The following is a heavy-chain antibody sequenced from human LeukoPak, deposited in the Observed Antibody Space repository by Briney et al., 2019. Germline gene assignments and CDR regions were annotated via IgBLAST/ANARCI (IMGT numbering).Heavy chain of an antibody. J-gene: IGHJ6*02. Sequence: GGSLRLSCAASGFTVSSNYMSWVRQAPGKGLEWVSGIYSGGSTYYADSVKGRFTISRDNSKNTLYLQMNSLRAEDTAVYYCARDRVTIFGVVSNYGMDVWGQGTTVTVSS. V-gene: IGHV3-66*01. CDR2: IYSGGST. CDR1: GFTVSSNY. CDR3: ARDRVTIFGVVSNYGMDV. D-gene: IGHD3-3*01.